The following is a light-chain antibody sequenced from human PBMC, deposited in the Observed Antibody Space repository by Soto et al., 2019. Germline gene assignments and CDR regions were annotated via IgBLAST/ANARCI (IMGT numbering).Light chain of an antibody. CDR2: DAS. CDR1: QSISSY. J-gene: IGKJ2*01. CDR3: QQYSKWPPYT. Sequence: EIVLTQSPATLSLSPGERATLSCRASQSISSYLAWYQQKPGQAPRLLIYDASNRATGIPARFSGSGSGTEFSLTISSLQSEDFAVYYCQQYSKWPPYTFGQGTKVDIK. V-gene: IGKV3-11*01.